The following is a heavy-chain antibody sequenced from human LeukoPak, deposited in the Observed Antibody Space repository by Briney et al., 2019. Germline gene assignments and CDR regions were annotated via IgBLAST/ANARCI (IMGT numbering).Heavy chain of an antibody. Sequence: GGSLRLSCAASGFTFSNYGMHWVRQAPGKGLEWVAFLRFDGSDKYYADSVKGRFTISRDNSKNTLYLQMNSLRAEDTAVYYCAKDWGRYFDWFNYFDYWGQGTLVTVSS. CDR1: GFTFSNYG. D-gene: IGHD3-9*01. V-gene: IGHV3-30*02. CDR2: LRFDGSDK. CDR3: AKDWGRYFDWFNYFDY. J-gene: IGHJ4*02.